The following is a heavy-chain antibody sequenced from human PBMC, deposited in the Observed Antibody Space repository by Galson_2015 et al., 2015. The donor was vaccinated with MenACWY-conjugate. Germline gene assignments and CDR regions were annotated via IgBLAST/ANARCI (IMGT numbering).Heavy chain of an antibody. J-gene: IGHJ4*02. CDR2: IYPGDSDI. D-gene: IGHD5-12*01. V-gene: IGHV5-51*01. CDR3: ARLRYGGYDWSESYFDY. Sequence: QSGAEVKKPGESLTISCKGSGYSFSSYWIAWVRQMPGKGLEWMGIIYPGDSDIRYSPSLQGPATISADKSISTAYLQWSSLKASDTAIYYCARLRYGGYDWSESYFDYWGQGTLVTVSS. CDR1: GYSFSSYW.